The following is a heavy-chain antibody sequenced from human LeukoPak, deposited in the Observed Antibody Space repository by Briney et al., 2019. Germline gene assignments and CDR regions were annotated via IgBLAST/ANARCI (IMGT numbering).Heavy chain of an antibody. CDR1: GGSFSGYY. CDR2: INHRGST. CDR3: ARSYGDGLLWFGELSWFDP. D-gene: IGHD3-10*01. V-gene: IGHV4-34*01. Sequence: SETLSLTCVVYGGSFSGYYWSWIRQSPGKGLEWIGEINHRGSTNYNPSLKRRVTISLDTSKNQFSLKLSPVTAADTAVYYCARSYGDGLLWFGELSWFDPWGRGTLVTVSS. J-gene: IGHJ5*02.